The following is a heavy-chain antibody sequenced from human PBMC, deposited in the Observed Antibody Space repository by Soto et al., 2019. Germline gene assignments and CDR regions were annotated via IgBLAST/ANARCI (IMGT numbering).Heavy chain of an antibody. CDR1: GFTFSSYW. CDR3: ARDGVAVAGDAFDI. V-gene: IGHV3-7*01. Sequence: GGSLRLSCAASGFTFSSYWMSWVRQAPGKGLEWVANIKKDGSEKYYVDSVKGRFTISRDNAKNSLYLQMNSLRAEDTAVYYCARDGVAVAGDAFDIWGQGTMVTVSS. J-gene: IGHJ3*02. D-gene: IGHD6-19*01. CDR2: IKKDGSEK.